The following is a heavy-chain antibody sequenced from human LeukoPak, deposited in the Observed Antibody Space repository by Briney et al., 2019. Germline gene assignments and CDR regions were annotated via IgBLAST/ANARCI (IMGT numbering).Heavy chain of an antibody. Sequence: GGSLRLSCAASGFNFSNYGMSWVRQAPGKGLEWVSSISGRSVSTYYADSVKGRFTISRDISKNTLYLQVNSLRAEDTALYYCASHGDSYYVFSYWGQGTLLTVSS. CDR1: GFNFSNYG. CDR3: ASHGDSYYVFSY. D-gene: IGHD3-22*01. CDR2: ISGRSVST. J-gene: IGHJ4*02. V-gene: IGHV3-23*01.